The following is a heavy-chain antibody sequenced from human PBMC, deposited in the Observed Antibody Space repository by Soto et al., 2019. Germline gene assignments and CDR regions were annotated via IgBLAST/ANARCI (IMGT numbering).Heavy chain of an antibody. CDR2: IDPSDSYT. Sequence: GESLKISCKGSGYSFTSYWISWVRQMPWKGLEWMGRIDPSDSYTNYSPSFQGHVTISADKSISTAYLQWSSLRAEDTAVYYCRVRGYSFLMREDYYGMDVWGQGTTVTVSS. J-gene: IGHJ6*02. CDR1: GYSFTSYW. V-gene: IGHV5-10-1*01. CDR3: RVRGYSFLMREDYYGMDV. D-gene: IGHD5-18*01.